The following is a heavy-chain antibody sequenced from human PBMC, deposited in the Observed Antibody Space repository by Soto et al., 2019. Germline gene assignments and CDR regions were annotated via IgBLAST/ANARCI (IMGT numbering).Heavy chain of an antibody. CDR2: VFHTGTT. CDR1: GDSVSSPYY. D-gene: IGHD6-19*01. Sequence: QVQLQESGPGLVKPSGTLSLTCAVSGDSVSSPYYWCWVRQSPGKGLEWIGEVFHTGTTSYNPSLRSRVTISMDKSINQFSLDLSSVTAADTVVYYCARSAGWYAIHAWGPGTLVIVSS. V-gene: IGHV4-4*02. J-gene: IGHJ5*02. CDR3: ARSAGWYAIHA.